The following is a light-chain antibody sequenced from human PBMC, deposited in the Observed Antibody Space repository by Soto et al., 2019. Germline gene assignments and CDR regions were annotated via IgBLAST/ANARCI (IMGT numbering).Light chain of an antibody. CDR1: SSDVGGYNF. CDR2: EVS. Sequence: GASSDVGGYNFVSWYQHHPGKAPKLVIYEVSKRPSGISNRFSGSKSGNTATLTISGLQVEDEADYYCNSYTITSARVFGTGTKVTV. J-gene: IGLJ1*01. CDR3: NSYTITSARV. V-gene: IGLV2-14*01.